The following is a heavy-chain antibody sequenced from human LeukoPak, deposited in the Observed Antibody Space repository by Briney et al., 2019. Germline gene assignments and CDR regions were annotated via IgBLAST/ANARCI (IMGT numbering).Heavy chain of an antibody. CDR2: ISYDGSNK. D-gene: IGHD3-3*01. V-gene: IGHV3-30*18. CDR3: AKDSAVWSGYYTFLELDYFDY. CDR1: GFTFSSYW. J-gene: IGHJ4*02. Sequence: PGGSLRLSCAASGFTFSSYWMSWVRQAPGKGLEWVAVISYDGSNKYYADSVKGRFTISRDNSKNTLYLQMNSLRAEDTAVYYCAKDSAVWSGYYTFLELDYFDYWGQGTLVTVSS.